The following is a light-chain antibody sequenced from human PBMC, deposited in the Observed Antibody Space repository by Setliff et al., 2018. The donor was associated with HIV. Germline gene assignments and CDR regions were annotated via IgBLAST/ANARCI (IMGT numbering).Light chain of an antibody. Sequence: QSVLTQPASVSGSPGQSITISCTGTSSDVGRYNLVSWYQQHPGRAPKLIIYQATRRPSGVSNRFSGSKSGNVASLTISGLQAEDEADYYCCSNTGSNTFVFGTGTKVTVL. CDR1: SSDVGRYNL. J-gene: IGLJ1*01. CDR2: QAT. V-gene: IGLV2-23*01. CDR3: CSNTGSNTFV.